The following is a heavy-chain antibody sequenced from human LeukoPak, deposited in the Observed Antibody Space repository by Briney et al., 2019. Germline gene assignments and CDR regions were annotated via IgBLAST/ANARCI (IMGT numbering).Heavy chain of an antibody. J-gene: IGHJ4*02. CDR1: GGSISSGSYY. CDR3: AREVYYYGSGTQSGCFDY. Sequence: SQTLSLTCTVSGGSISSGSYYWSWIRQPAGKGLEWIGRIYTSGSTNYNPSLKSRVTISVDTSKNQFSLKLSSVTAADTAVYYCAREVYYYGSGTQSGCFDYWGQGTLVTVSS. D-gene: IGHD3-10*01. V-gene: IGHV4-61*02. CDR2: IYTSGST.